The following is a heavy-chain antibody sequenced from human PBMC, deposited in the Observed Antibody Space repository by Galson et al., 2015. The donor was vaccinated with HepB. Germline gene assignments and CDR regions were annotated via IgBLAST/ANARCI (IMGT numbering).Heavy chain of an antibody. D-gene: IGHD5-12*01. CDR3: AREMGGSGYDTDTPQYYYYYDGMDV. CDR2: ISSSSSTI. CDR1: GFTFSSYS. Sequence: SLRLSCAASGFTFSSYSMNWVRQAPGKGLEWVSYISSSSSTIYYADSVKGRFTISRDNAKNSLYLQMNSLRDEDTAVYYCAREMGGSGYDTDTPQYYYYYDGMDVWGQGTTVTVSS. J-gene: IGHJ6*02. V-gene: IGHV3-48*02.